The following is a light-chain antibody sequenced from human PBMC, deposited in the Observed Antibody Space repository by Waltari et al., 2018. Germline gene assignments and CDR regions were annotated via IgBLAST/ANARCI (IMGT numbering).Light chain of an antibody. CDR1: QSVSSN. CDR2: GAS. V-gene: IGKV3-15*01. J-gene: IGKJ1*01. CDR3: QQYHDWPRT. Sequence: EIVMTQSPATLSVSPGERATLSCRASQSVSSNLAWFQQKRGQAPRLLFYGASTRATGVPARFSGSGSGTDFTLTISSLQSEDIAVYYCQQYHDWPRTFGQGTKVEIK.